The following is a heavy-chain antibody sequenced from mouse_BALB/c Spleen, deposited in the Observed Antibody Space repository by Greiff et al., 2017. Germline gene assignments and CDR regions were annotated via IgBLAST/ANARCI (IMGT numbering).Heavy chain of an antibody. CDR2: ISSGGSYT. Sequence: EVQRVESGGGLVKPGGSLKLSCAASGFTFSSYAMSWVRQSPEKRLEWVAEISSGGSYTYYPDTVTGRFTISRDNAKNTLYLEMSSLRSEDTAMYYCARDGYFDVWGAGTTVTVSS. J-gene: IGHJ1*01. V-gene: IGHV5-9-4*01. CDR1: GFTFSSYA. CDR3: ARDGYFDV.